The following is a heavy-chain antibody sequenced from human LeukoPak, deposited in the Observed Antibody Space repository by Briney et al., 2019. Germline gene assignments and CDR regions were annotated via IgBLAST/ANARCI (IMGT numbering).Heavy chain of an antibody. J-gene: IGHJ3*02. D-gene: IGHD5-24*01. CDR1: GYTFTSYD. V-gene: IGHV1-8*01. CDR3: ARGLRWLQLTLRDVFDI. Sequence: ASVKVSCKASGYTFTSYDINWVRQATGQGLEWMGWMNPNSGNTGYAQKFQGRVTMTRNTSISTAYMELSSLRSEDTAVYYCARGLRWLQLTLRDVFDIGAQGTMVPVS. CDR2: MNPNSGNT.